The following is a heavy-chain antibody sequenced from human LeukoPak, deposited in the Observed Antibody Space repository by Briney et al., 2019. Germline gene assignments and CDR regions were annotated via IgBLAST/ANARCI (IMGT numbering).Heavy chain of an antibody. J-gene: IGHJ4*02. D-gene: IGHD3-3*01. CDR2: IRGSSSHT. CDR1: GFSFSTYA. V-gene: IGHV3-23*01. Sequence: GGSLRLSCAVSGFSFSTYAMSWVRQAPGKGLEWVSGIRGSSSHTAGADSVKGRFAIYRDNSRNTLYLQMSSLRAEDTAIYYCTKEHERTNGAPEWGFDKWGQGALVTVSS. CDR3: TKEHERTNGAPEWGFDK.